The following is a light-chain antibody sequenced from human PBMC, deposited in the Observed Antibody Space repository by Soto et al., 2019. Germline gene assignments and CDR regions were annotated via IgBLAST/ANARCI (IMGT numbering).Light chain of an antibody. V-gene: IGKV4-1*01. J-gene: IGKJ1*01. CDR3: KQYFGHPKT. Sequence: DIVMTQSPDALAVSLGERATINCKSSQNILHSSNNKNYLAWYRQNPGQPPKLLIYWASTRESGVPDRFSGSGSGPDFSLTIRTLQADDVAVYYCKQYFGHPKTFGQRTKVEIK. CDR1: QNILHSSNNKNY. CDR2: WAS.